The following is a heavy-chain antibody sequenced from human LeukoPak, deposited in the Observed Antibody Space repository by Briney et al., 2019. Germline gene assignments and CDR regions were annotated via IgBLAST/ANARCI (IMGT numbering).Heavy chain of an antibody. CDR2: ISGSGGST. J-gene: IGHJ4*02. D-gene: IGHD6-13*01. V-gene: IGHV3-23*01. Sequence: GGSLRLSCAASGFTFSSYAMSWVRQAPGKGLEWVSAISGSGGSTYYADSVKGRFTIPRDNSKNTLYLQMNSLRAEDTAVYYCAKDRRQFIAAPGDYWGQGTLVTVSS. CDR1: GFTFSSYA. CDR3: AKDRRQFIAAPGDY.